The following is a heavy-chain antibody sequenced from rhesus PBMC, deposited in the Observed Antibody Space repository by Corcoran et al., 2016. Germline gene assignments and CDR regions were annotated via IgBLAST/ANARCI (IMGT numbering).Heavy chain of an antibody. CDR3: AHEGGYYTPTYFDY. CDR2: IRSGGST. V-gene: IGHV4-160*01. J-gene: IGHJ4*01. D-gene: IGHD3-28*01. CDR1: GGSVSGYW. Sequence: QVQLQQWGEGLVKPSETLSLTCAVYGGSVSGYWWGWIRQPLGKGLEWMGRIRSGGSTNYNPSLKSRVTISIDTSKNQFSLKLSSVTAADTAVYYCAHEGGYYTPTYFDYWGQGVLVTVSS.